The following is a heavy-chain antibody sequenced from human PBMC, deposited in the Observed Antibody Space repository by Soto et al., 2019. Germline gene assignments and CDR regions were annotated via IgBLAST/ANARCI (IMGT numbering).Heavy chain of an antibody. V-gene: IGHV4-30-4*01. Sequence: SETLSLTCTVFGGSVSIGDYLWSWIRQRPGKGLEWIGYIHDSGNTYYNPSLKSRVTTSLDTSKNQFSLKVTSMTAADTAVYFCARARGGDSGDYASLFDRWGQGNLVTVSS. CDR2: IHDSGNT. J-gene: IGHJ5*02. CDR3: ARARGGDSGDYASLFDR. D-gene: IGHD4-17*01. CDR1: GGSVSIGDYL.